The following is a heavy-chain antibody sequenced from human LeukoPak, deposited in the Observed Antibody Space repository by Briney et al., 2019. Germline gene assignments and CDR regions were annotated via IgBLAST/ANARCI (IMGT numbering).Heavy chain of an antibody. CDR3: AKMGGYCSGGSCYPIDY. CDR2: TSGSGGST. CDR1: GFTFSSYA. D-gene: IGHD2-15*01. Sequence: PGGSLRLSCAASGFTFSSYAMSWVRQAPGKGLEWVSATSGSGGSTYYADSVKGRFTISRDNSKNTLYLQMNSLRAEDTAVYYCAKMGGYCSGGSCYPIDYWGQGTLVTVSS. V-gene: IGHV3-23*01. J-gene: IGHJ4*02.